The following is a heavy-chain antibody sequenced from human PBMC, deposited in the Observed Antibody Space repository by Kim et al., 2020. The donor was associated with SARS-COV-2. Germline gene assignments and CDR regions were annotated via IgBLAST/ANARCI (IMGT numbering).Heavy chain of an antibody. V-gene: IGHV4-39*07. CDR1: GGSISSSSYY. Sequence: SETLSLTCTVSGGSISSSSYYWGWIRQPPGKGLEWIGSIYYSGSTYYNPSLKSRVTISVDTSKNQFSLKLSSVTAADTAVYYCARVHDIIAAAGMFWFDPWGQGTLVTVSS. J-gene: IGHJ5*02. D-gene: IGHD6-13*01. CDR2: IYYSGST. CDR3: ARVHDIIAAAGMFWFDP.